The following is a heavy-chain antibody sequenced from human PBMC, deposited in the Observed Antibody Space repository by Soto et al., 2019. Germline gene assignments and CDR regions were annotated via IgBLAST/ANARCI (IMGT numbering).Heavy chain of an antibody. J-gene: IGHJ3*02. D-gene: IGHD5-18*01. CDR1: GGSISSGGYY. Sequence: PSETLSLTCTVSGGSISSGGYYWSWIRQHPGKGLEWIGYIYYSGSTYYNPSLKSRVTISVDTSKNQFSLKLSSVTAADTAVYYCARDSDTAMVTGAFDIWGQGTMVTVSS. CDR3: ARDSDTAMVTGAFDI. V-gene: IGHV4-31*03. CDR2: IYYSGST.